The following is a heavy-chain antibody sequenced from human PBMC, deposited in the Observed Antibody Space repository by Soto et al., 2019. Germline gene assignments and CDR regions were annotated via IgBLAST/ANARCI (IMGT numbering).Heavy chain of an antibody. J-gene: IGHJ4*02. V-gene: IGHV3-23*01. CDR3: AKGQEGGVLWFGESVNY. Sequence: GGSLRLSCAASGFTFSSYAMSWVRQGPGKGLEWVSVISGSGGSKYYADSVKGRFTISRNNSKTTLYLQMNSLRAEDTAVYYCAKGQEGGVLWFGESVNYWGQGTLVTVSS. D-gene: IGHD3-10*01. CDR2: ISGSGGSK. CDR1: GFTFSSYA.